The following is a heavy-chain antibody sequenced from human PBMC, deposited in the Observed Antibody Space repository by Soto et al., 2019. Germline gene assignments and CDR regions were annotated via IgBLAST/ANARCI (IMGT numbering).Heavy chain of an antibody. D-gene: IGHD6-19*01. CDR2: INPSGGST. V-gene: IGHV1-46*01. CDR1: GYTFASYY. J-gene: IGHJ6*02. Sequence: RASVKVSCKASGYTFASYYMHWVRQAPGQGLEWMGIINPSGGSTSYAQKFQGRVTMTRDTSTSTVYMELSSLRSEDTAVYYCARDFEPLGIAVAGTYYYYYGMDVWGQGTTVTVSS. CDR3: ARDFEPLGIAVAGTYYYYYGMDV.